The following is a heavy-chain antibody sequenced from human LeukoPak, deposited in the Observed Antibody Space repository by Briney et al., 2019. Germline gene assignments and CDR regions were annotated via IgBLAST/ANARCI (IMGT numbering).Heavy chain of an antibody. D-gene: IGHD3-9*01. CDR1: GFTFSDYY. V-gene: IGHV3-11*01. CDR2: ISSSGSTI. CDR3: ARDVGYYDILTTVQEPFDI. J-gene: IGHJ3*02. Sequence: GGSLRLSCAASGFTFSDYYMSWIRQAPGKGLEWVSYISSSGSTIYYADSVKGRFTISRDNAKNSLYLQMNSLRAEDAAVYYCARDVGYYDILTTVQEPFDIWGQGTMVTVSS.